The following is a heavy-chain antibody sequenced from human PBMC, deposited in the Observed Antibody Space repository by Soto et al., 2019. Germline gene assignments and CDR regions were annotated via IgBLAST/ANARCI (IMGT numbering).Heavy chain of an antibody. CDR1: GFTFSSYS. CDR3: ARGSVDGRSYYFDY. CDR2: ISSSSSYI. D-gene: IGHD6-19*01. V-gene: IGHV3-21*01. J-gene: IGHJ4*02. Sequence: EVQLVESGGGLVKPGGSLRLSCAASGFTFSSYSMNWVRQAPGKGLEWVSSISSSSSYIYYADSVKGRFTNSRDNAKNSLYLQMNSLRAEDTAVYYCARGSVDGRSYYFDYWGQGTLVTVSS.